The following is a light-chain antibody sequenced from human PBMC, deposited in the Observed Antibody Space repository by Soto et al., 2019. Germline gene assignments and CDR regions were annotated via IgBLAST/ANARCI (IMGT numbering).Light chain of an antibody. CDR1: SSNIGSNN. Sequence: QSVLTQPPSASGTPGQRVIISCSGSSSNIGSNNVYWYQHFPGTAPKLLIQRTNERPSGVPDRFSGSKSGTSASLAISGLRYEDEADYYCASWDASLSGPVFGGGTKLTVL. J-gene: IGLJ3*02. CDR3: ASWDASLSGPV. CDR2: RTN. V-gene: IGLV1-47*01.